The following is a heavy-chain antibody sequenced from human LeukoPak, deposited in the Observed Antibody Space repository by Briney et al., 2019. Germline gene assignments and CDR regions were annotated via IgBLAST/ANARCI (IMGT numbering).Heavy chain of an antibody. D-gene: IGHD3-3*01. CDR1: GFTFSTYA. V-gene: IGHV3-30*04. Sequence: PGGSLRLSCAASGFTFSTYAMHWVRQAPGKGLEWVAVISYDGSSKYYADSVKGRFTISRDNSKNTLYLQMNSLRAEDTAVYYCARGDPDISFGVVGDAFDIWGQGTMVTVSS. CDR3: ARGDPDISFGVVGDAFDI. J-gene: IGHJ3*02. CDR2: ISYDGSSK.